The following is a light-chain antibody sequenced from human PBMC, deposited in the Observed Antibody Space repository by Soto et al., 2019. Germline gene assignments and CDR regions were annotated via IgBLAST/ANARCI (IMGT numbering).Light chain of an antibody. CDR1: QSINKW. V-gene: IGKV1-5*01. CDR3: QHYYNYPWT. Sequence: IQMPQSPSTLSASVGDRVTITCLASQSINKWLAWYQQTPGTAPKLLIYDASSLKSGVPSRFSVSGSETEFTLTISSLQTDDVATYYCQHYYNYPWTFGQGTEVEIK. CDR2: DAS. J-gene: IGKJ1*01.